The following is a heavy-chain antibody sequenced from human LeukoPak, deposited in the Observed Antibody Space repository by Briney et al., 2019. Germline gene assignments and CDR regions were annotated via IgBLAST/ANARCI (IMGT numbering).Heavy chain of an antibody. Sequence: PSETLSLTCTVSGGSISSYYWSWIRQPAGKGLEWIGRIYTSGSTNYNPSLKSRVTISVDTSKNQFSLKLSSVTAADTAVYHCARRGKTAYYYYMDVWGKGTTVTVSS. CDR3: ARRGKTAYYYYMDV. D-gene: IGHD4-23*01. CDR2: IYTSGST. CDR1: GGSISSYY. V-gene: IGHV4-4*07. J-gene: IGHJ6*03.